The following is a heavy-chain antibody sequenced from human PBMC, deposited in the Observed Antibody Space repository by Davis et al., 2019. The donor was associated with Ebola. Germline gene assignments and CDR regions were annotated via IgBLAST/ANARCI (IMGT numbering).Heavy chain of an antibody. D-gene: IGHD3-10*01. Sequence: GESLKISCAASGFTFSDYYMSWIRQAPGKGLEWVSYISSSGSTIYYADSVKGRFTISRDNAKNSLYLQMNSLGAEDTAIYYCGGYTINYYYGMDVWGQGTTVTVSS. CDR3: GGYTINYYYGMDV. V-gene: IGHV3-11*01. J-gene: IGHJ6*02. CDR2: ISSSGSTI. CDR1: GFTFSDYY.